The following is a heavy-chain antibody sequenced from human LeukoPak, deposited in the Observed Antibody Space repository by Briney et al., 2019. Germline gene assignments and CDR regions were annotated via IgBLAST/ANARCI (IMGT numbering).Heavy chain of an antibody. D-gene: IGHD3-10*01. CDR1: GFTFSSYS. CDR3: AKDHYYYGSGSYGRKDDY. Sequence: GGSLRLSCAASGFTFSSYSMNWVRQAPGKGLEWVSAISGSGGSTYYADSVKGRFTISRDNSKNTLYPQMNSLRAEDTAVYYCAKDHYYYGSGSYGRKDDYWGQGTLVTVSS. CDR2: ISGSGGST. J-gene: IGHJ4*02. V-gene: IGHV3-23*01.